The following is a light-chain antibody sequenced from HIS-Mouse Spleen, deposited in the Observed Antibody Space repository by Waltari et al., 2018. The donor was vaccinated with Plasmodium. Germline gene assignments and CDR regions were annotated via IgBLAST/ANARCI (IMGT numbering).Light chain of an antibody. CDR2: KAS. CDR3: QQYNSYSRT. J-gene: IGKJ1*01. Sequence: DIQMTQSPSTLSASVGDRVTITCRASPSISIWLAWYQQKPGKAPKLLIYKASSLESGVPSRFSGSGSGTEFTLTISSLQPDDFATYYCQQYNSYSRTFGQGTKVEIK. V-gene: IGKV1-5*03. CDR1: PSISIW.